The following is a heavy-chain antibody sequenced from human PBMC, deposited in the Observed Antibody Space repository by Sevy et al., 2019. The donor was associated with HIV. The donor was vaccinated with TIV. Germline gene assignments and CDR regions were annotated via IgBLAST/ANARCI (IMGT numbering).Heavy chain of an antibody. CDR2: ISGSGGST. CDR1: GFSFSSYA. V-gene: IGHV3-23*01. Sequence: GGSLRLSCAASGFSFSSYAMSWVRQTPGKGLQWVSVISGSGGSTYYADSVKGRFTIFRDNSRNTVYLQMNSLRAEDTAVYYCARRPDLGVVILTGVFDVWGQGTTVTVSS. J-gene: IGHJ6*02. CDR3: ARRPDLGVVILTGVFDV. D-gene: IGHD3-3*01.